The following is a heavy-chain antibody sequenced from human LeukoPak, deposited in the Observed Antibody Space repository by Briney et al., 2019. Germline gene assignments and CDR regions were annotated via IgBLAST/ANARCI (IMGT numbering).Heavy chain of an antibody. D-gene: IGHD2-2*01. J-gene: IGHJ6*03. V-gene: IGHV4-34*01. CDR3: ARGTIVVVPAATRYHYYYYMDV. CDR1: GGSFSGYY. CDR2: INHSGST. Sequence: MASETLSLTCAVYGGSFSGYYWSWIRQPPGKGLEWIGEINHSGSTNYNPSLKSRVTISVDTSKNQFSLKLSSVTAADTAVYYCARGTIVVVPAATRYHYYYYMDVWGKGTTVTVSS.